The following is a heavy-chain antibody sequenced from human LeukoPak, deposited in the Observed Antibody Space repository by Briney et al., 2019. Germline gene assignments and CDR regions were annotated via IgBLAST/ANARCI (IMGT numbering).Heavy chain of an antibody. CDR1: GYRFTSNW. V-gene: IGHV5-51*01. J-gene: IGHJ5*02. CDR3: ARHVLYSYGPQWWFDP. D-gene: IGHD5-18*01. CDR2: IYPGDSDT. Sequence: GESLKISCKGSGYRFTSNWIGWVRQMPGKGLEWMGIIYPGDSDTRYSPSFQGHVTISADKSSSTAYLQWSSLKASDTAIYYCARHVLYSYGPQWWFDPWGQGTLVTVSS.